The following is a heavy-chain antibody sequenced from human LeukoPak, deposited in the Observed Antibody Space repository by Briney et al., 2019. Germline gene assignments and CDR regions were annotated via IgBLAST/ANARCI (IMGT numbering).Heavy chain of an antibody. CDR3: ARSPEWLNPYFDY. CDR2: MNPNSGDR. Sequence: ASVKVSCKASGYTFSSYDINWVRQATGQGLEWMGWMNPNSGDRGYAQKFQGRVTLTRNTSINTAYMELSSLRSEDTAVYYCARSPEWLNPYFDYWGQGTLVTVSS. J-gene: IGHJ4*02. CDR1: GYTFSSYD. V-gene: IGHV1-8*03. D-gene: IGHD6-19*01.